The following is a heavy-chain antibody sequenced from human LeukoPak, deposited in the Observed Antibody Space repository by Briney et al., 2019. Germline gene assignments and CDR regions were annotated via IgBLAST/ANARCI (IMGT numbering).Heavy chain of an antibody. Sequence: KTSETLSLTCAVYGGSFSGYYWSWIRQPPGKGLEWIGEINHSGSTNHNPSLKSRVTISVDTSKNQFSLKLSSVTAADTAVYYCARFEGDSSGYSKYWGQGTLVTVSS. V-gene: IGHV4-34*01. D-gene: IGHD3-22*01. J-gene: IGHJ4*02. CDR2: INHSGST. CDR1: GGSFSGYY. CDR3: ARFEGDSSGYSKY.